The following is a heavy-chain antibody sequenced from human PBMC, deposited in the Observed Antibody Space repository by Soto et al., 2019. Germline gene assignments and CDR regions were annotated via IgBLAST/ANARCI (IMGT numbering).Heavy chain of an antibody. V-gene: IGHV3-30*18. D-gene: IGHD3-10*01. CDR1: GFTFSSYG. Sequence: GGSLRLSCAASGFTFSSYGMHWVRQAPGKGLEWVAVISYDGSNKYYADSVKGRFTISRDNSKNTLYLQMNSLRAEDMAVFYCAKVGMVRGVNNWFDPWGQGTLVTVSS. CDR2: ISYDGSNK. CDR3: AKVGMVRGVNNWFDP. J-gene: IGHJ5*02.